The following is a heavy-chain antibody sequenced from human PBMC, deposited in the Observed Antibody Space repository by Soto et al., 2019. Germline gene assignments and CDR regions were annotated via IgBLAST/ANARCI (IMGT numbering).Heavy chain of an antibody. V-gene: IGHV3-48*01. CDR1: GFTFSSYS. J-gene: IGHJ5*02. Sequence: GGSLRLSCAASGFTFSSYSMNWVRQAPGKGLEWVSYISSSSSTIYYADSVKGRFTISRDNSKNTLYLQMNSLRAEDTAVYYCAKDSGSGAARPMWFDPWGQGTLVTVSS. CDR3: AKDSGSGAARPMWFDP. CDR2: ISSSSSTI. D-gene: IGHD6-6*01.